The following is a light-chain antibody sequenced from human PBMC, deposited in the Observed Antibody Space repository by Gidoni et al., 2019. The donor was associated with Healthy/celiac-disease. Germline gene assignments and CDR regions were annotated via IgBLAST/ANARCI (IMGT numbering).Light chain of an antibody. CDR3: QQYDNLPLT. CDR2: DAS. J-gene: IGKJ4*01. CDR1: QDISNY. V-gene: IGKV1-33*01. Sequence: LQMPQSPSSLSASVGDRVTITCQASQDISNYLNWYQQKPGKAPKLRIYDASNLETGVPSRFSGSGAGTEFTFTISSLQPEDSATYYCQQYDNLPLTFGGGTKVEIK.